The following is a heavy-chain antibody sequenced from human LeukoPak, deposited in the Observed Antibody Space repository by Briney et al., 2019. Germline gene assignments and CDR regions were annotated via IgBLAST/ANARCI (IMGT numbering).Heavy chain of an antibody. CDR1: GGSMSSYY. CDR2: IYTSGST. Sequence: SETLCLTCTVSGGSMSSYYWSWIRQPAGKGLEWIGRIYTSGSTNYNPSLKSRVTMSVDTSKNQFSLKLSSVTAADTAVYYCARSGSDYYDSSGYYDYWGQGTLVTVSS. CDR3: ARSGSDYYDSSGYYDY. D-gene: IGHD3-22*01. V-gene: IGHV4-4*07. J-gene: IGHJ4*02.